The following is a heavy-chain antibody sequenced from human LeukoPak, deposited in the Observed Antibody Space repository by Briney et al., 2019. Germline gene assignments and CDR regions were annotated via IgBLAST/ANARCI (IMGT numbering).Heavy chain of an antibody. Sequence: SETLSLTCTVSGGSISTSSYYWGWVRQPPGKGLEWIGNIFYSGSTYYNPSLKSRVTISVDTSKNQFSLKLSSVTAADTAVYYCAREAYCGGDCYSGFDYWGQGTLVTVSS. CDR1: GGSISTSSYY. J-gene: IGHJ4*02. V-gene: IGHV4-39*02. CDR2: IFYSGST. D-gene: IGHD2-21*02. CDR3: AREAYCGGDCYSGFDY.